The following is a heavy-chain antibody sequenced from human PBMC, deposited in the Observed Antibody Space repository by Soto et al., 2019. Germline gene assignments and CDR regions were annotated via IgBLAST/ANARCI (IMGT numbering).Heavy chain of an antibody. J-gene: IGHJ4*02. V-gene: IGHV4-59*03. Sequence: SETLSLTCTVSGGSISTYYWTWIRQPPGKGPEWIGYVYHSGTTNYNPSLESRVTMSLDTSKNQFSLKLSAVTTADTAVYYCATSPPGGPYRGVFDYWRQGTLVT. CDR2: VYHSGTT. CDR3: ATSPPGGPYRGVFDY. D-gene: IGHD2-2*01. CDR1: GGSISTYY.